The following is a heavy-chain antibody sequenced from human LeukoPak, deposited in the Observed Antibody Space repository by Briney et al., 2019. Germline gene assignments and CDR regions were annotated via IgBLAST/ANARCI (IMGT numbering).Heavy chain of an antibody. Sequence: SQTLSLTCAISGDSVSSNSAAWNWIRQSPSRGLEWLGRTYYRSKWYNDYAVSVKSRITINPDTSKNQFSLKLSSVTAADTAVYYCARAHLYSSGWYLSYWGQGTLVTVSS. CDR3: ARAHLYSSGWYLSY. J-gene: IGHJ4*02. CDR2: TYYRSKWYN. D-gene: IGHD6-19*01. V-gene: IGHV6-1*01. CDR1: GDSVSSNSAA.